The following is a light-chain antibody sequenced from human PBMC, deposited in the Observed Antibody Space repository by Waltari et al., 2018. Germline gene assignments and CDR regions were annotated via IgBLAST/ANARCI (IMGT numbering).Light chain of an antibody. CDR2: HDF. J-gene: IGLJ2*01. Sequence: SYELTQPPSMSVSPGQTASIPCSGDTLGDNYAAWYQQRPGQSPVLVIYHDFKRPSGIPERFSGSNSGNTATLTISGTQAIDEAAYYCQAWDRFTAVFGGGTQLTVL. CDR3: QAWDRFTAV. V-gene: IGLV3-1*01. CDR1: TLGDNY.